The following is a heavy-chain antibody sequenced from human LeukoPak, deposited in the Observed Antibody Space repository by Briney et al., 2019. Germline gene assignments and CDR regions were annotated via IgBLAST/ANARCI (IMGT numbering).Heavy chain of an antibody. V-gene: IGHV4-59*08. CDR3: AGGDGHNFDY. CDR2: IYYSGST. CDR1: GGSISSYY. Sequence: PSETLSLTCTVPGGSISSYYWSWIRQPPGKGLEWIGYIYYSGSTNYNPSLKSRVTISVDTSKNQFSLKLSSVTAADTAVYYCAGGDGHNFDYWGQGTLVTVSS. D-gene: IGHD5-24*01. J-gene: IGHJ4*02.